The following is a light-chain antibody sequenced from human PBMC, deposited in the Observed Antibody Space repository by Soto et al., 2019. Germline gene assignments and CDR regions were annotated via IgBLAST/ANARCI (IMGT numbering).Light chain of an antibody. CDR2: EVS. Sequence: QSALTQPASVSGSPGQSITISCTGTSSDVGSYNYISWYQQHPGKAPKLMIYEVSNRPSGVSNRFSGSKSANTASLTISGLQAEDEADYYCSAYRSTTLVVFGGGTKLTV. CDR3: SAYRSTTLVV. CDR1: SSDVGSYNY. V-gene: IGLV2-14*01. J-gene: IGLJ2*01.